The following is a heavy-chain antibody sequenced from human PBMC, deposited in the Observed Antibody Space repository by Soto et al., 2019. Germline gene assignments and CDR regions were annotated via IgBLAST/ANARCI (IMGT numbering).Heavy chain of an antibody. CDR3: ARDRAGIAAAGTWGYWFDP. J-gene: IGHJ5*02. V-gene: IGHV1-69*04. CDR1: GYTFTSYD. Sequence: SVKVSCKASGYTFTSYDINWVRQAPGQGLEWMGRIIPILGVANYAQKFQGRVTITADKSTSTAYMELSSLRSEDTAVYYCARDRAGIAAAGTWGYWFDPWGQGTLVTSPQ. CDR2: IIPILGVA. D-gene: IGHD6-13*01.